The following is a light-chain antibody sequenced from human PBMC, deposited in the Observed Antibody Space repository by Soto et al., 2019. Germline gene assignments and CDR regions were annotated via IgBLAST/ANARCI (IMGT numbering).Light chain of an antibody. V-gene: IGKV3-20*01. Sequence: MVFTQSPGTLSLSPGEGATLSCRASQSVSSSYLAWYQQKPGQAPRLLIYGASSRATGIPDRFSGSGSGTDFTLTISRLEPEDFAVYYCQDDGSSPQTFGQGAKVDIK. CDR1: QSVSSSY. J-gene: IGKJ1*01. CDR3: QDDGSSPQT. CDR2: GAS.